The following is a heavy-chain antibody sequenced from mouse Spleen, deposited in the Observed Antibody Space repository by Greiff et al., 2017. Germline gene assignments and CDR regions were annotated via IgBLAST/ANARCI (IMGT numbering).Heavy chain of an antibody. D-gene: IGHD1-1*01. V-gene: IGHV5-6*01. CDR1: GFTFSSYG. Sequence: EVQVVESGGDLVKPGASLKLSCAASGFTFSSYGMSWVRQTPDKGLEWVATISTGGSYTNYPDSLQGRFTISRDKAYNTLYLQMSRLEYEDTALYYCANTEVEYFDYWGQGTTLTVSS. CDR2: ISTGGSYT. J-gene: IGHJ2*01. CDR3: ANTEVEYFDY.